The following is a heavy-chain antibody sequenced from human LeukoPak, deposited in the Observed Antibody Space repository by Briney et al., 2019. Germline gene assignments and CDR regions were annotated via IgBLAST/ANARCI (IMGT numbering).Heavy chain of an antibody. CDR2: ISSSGSTI. CDR3: ARDRYCSGGSCYSVSDDAFDI. Sequence: GGSLRLSCAASGFTFSDYYMSWIRQAPGKGLGWVSYISSSGSTIYYADSVKGRFTISRDNAKNSLYLQMNSLRAEDTAVYYCARDRYCSGGSCYSVSDDAFDIWGQGTMVTVSS. J-gene: IGHJ3*02. D-gene: IGHD2-15*01. CDR1: GFTFSDYY. V-gene: IGHV3-11*01.